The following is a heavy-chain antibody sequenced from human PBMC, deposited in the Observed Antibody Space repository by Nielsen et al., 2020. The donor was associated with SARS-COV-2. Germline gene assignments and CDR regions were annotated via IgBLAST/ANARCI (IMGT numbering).Heavy chain of an antibody. V-gene: IGHV3-13*04. CDR3: ARGSLDAFDI. Sequence: GESLKISCAASGFTFSSYDMHWVRQATGKGLEWVSAIGTAGDTYYPGSVKGRFTISRENAKNSLYLQMNSLRAGDTAVYYCARGSLDAFDIWGQGTMVTVPS. J-gene: IGHJ3*02. CDR2: IGTAGDT. CDR1: GFTFSSYD.